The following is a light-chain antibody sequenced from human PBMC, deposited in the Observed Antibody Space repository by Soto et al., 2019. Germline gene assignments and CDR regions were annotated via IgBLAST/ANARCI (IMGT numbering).Light chain of an antibody. Sequence: DIQMTQSPSTLSAFVGDRVTITCRASQSIITWLAWYQHKPGKAPKLLIYQASSLEGGVPSRFSGSGSGTEFTLTISSLQPDDFATYYCQQYNIYSRTFGQGTKVETK. CDR2: QAS. V-gene: IGKV1-5*03. CDR3: QQYNIYSRT. J-gene: IGKJ2*02. CDR1: QSIITW.